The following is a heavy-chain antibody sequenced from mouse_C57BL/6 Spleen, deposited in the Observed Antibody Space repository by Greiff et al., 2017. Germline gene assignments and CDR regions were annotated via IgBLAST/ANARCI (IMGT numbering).Heavy chain of an antibody. CDR3: ARGTAQARFAY. J-gene: IGHJ3*01. CDR1: GYAFSSSW. Sequence: QVQLQQSGPELVKPGASVKISCKASGYAFSSSWMNWVKQRPGKGLEWIGRIYPGDGDTNYNGKFKGKATLTADKSSSTAYRQLSSLTSEDSAVYFCARGTAQARFAYWGQGTLVTVSA. CDR2: IYPGDGDT. D-gene: IGHD3-2*02. V-gene: IGHV1-82*01.